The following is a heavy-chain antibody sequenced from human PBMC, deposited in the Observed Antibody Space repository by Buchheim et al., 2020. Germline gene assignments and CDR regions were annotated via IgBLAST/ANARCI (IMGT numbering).Heavy chain of an antibody. CDR3: ARDPTSYYGMDV. D-gene: IGHD3-16*01. CDR2: ISSSSSYI. V-gene: IGHV3-21*01. J-gene: IGHJ6*02. Sequence: EVQLVESGGGLVKPGGSLRLSCAASGFTFSSYSMNWVRQAPGKGLEWVSSISSSSSYIYYADSMKGRFTISRDNAKNSLYLQMNSLRAEDTAVYYCARDPTSYYGMDVWGQGTT. CDR1: GFTFSSYS.